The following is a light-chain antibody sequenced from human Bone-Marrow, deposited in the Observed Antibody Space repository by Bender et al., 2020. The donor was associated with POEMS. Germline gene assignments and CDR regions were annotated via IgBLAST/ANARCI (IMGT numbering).Light chain of an antibody. Sequence: QSALTQPASVSGSPGQSIIISCTGTSSDVGSYNLVSWYQQHPGKAPKLMIYEVSKRPSGVSNRFSGSKSGNTASLTISGLQAEDEADYYCCSYAGTYTLGVFGTGTKVTVL. CDR1: SSDVGSYNL. CDR2: EVS. CDR3: CSYAGTYTLGV. V-gene: IGLV2-23*02. J-gene: IGLJ1*01.